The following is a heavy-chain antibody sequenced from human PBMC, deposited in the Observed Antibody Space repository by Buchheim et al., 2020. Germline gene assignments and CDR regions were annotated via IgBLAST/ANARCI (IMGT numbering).Heavy chain of an antibody. CDR2: ITGGGSP. J-gene: IGHJ6*02. CDR3: ARDRATVTPYYYGMDV. Sequence: EVQVVESGGGLIQPGGSLRLSCGASGFTVSSNQMTWVRQAPGKGLEWVSLITGGGSPYYADSVKGRFTISRDNSKNTLFLQMDSLTVEDTAVYYCARDRATVTPYYYGMDVWGQGTT. D-gene: IGHD3-10*01. CDR1: GFTVSSNQ. V-gene: IGHV3-53*01.